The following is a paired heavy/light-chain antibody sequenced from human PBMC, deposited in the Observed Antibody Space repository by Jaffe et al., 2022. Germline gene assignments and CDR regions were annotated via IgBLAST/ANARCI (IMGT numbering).Heavy chain of an antibody. CDR2: IWLDSSNE. CDR3: ANWSSERGLDY. CDR1: GFMFSSYD. V-gene: IGHV3-30*02. J-gene: IGHJ4*02. D-gene: IGHD1-26*01. Sequence: QVQLVESGGGVVQPGGSLRLSCAASGFMFSSYDMHWVRQAPGKGLEWVAYIWLDSSNEYYTDSVKGRFTISRDNFKNTLFLEMNSLKTEDTAVYYCANWSSERGLDYWGQGILVSVSS.
Light chain of an antibody. CDR1: HTIDNY. CDR2: SAS. CDR3: QETYRTPPYT. Sequence: DIQMTQSPSSLSASVGDRVTITCRASHTIDNYLNWYQQKPGRAPHLLIYSASSLQSGVPSRFSGSASGTEFTLTISSLQPEDSATYYCQETYRTPPYTFGQGTKLEIK. V-gene: IGKV1-39*01. J-gene: IGKJ2*01.